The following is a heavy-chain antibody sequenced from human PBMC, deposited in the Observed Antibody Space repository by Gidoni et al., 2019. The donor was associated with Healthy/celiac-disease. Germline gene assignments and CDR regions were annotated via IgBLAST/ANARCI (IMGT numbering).Heavy chain of an antibody. CDR1: GYTFTSYG. Sequence: QVQLVQSGAEVQKPGASVKVSCKASGYTFTSYGISWVRQAPGQGLEWMGWISAYNGNTNYAQKLQGRVTMTTDTSTSTAYMELRSLRSDDTAVYYCARSASITGTTIYGMDVWGQGTTVTVSS. V-gene: IGHV1-18*01. J-gene: IGHJ6*02. CDR2: ISAYNGNT. D-gene: IGHD1-7*01. CDR3: ARSASITGTTIYGMDV.